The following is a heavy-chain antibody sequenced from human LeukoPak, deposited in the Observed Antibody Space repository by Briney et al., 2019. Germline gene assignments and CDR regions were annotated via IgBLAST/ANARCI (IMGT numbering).Heavy chain of an antibody. D-gene: IGHD4-23*01. CDR1: GFSVSDNY. CDR2: ISSSGSTI. CDR3: ARDDYGGEY. V-gene: IGHV3-11*04. J-gene: IGHJ4*02. Sequence: GGSLRLSCAASGFSVSDNYMNWVRQAPGKGLEWVSYISSSGSTIYYADSVKGRFTISRDNAKNSLYLQMNSLRAEDTAVYYCARDDYGGEYWGQGTLVTVSS.